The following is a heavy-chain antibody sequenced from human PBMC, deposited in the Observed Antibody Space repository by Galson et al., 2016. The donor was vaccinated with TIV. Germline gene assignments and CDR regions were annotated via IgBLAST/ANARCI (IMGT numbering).Heavy chain of an antibody. CDR1: GYSFTSFW. D-gene: IGHD3-9*01. CDR3: AGSRPELRYFDWQRPQYFDY. J-gene: IGHJ4*02. Sequence: QSGAEVKKPGESLKISCKASGYSFTSFWIGWVRQMPGKGLEWMGVIYPGDSYTTYSPSFQGQVTISADKSSNTAYLQWSSLMASDTAMYFCAGSRPELRYFDWQRPQYFDYWGQGSLVTVSS. CDR2: IYPGDSYT. V-gene: IGHV5-51*01.